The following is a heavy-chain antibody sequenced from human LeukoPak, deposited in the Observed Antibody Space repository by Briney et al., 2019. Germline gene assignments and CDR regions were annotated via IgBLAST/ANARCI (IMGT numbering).Heavy chain of an antibody. CDR2: ITNSRRI. V-gene: IGHV3-23*05. J-gene: IGHJ1*01. CDR1: GFTFASYA. CDR3: ARQLTEHFYY. Sequence: GGSLRLSCAASGFTFASYAMAWVRQAPGKGLEWVSDITNSRRIHYADSVKGRFTISRDDDKSILYLQMNDLRVNDTATYFCARQLTEHFYYWGQGTHVTVAS. D-gene: IGHD3-3*02.